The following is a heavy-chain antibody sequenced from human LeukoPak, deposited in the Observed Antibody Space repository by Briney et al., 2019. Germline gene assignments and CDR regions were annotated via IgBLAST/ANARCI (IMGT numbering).Heavy chain of an antibody. Sequence: GGSLRLSCAASGFTFSSYAMSWVRQAPGKGLEWVSAISGSGGSTYYADSVKGRFTISRDNAKNTLFLQMNSLRAEDTAVYYCSRVRASFDYWGQGTLVTVAS. CDR3: SRVRASFDY. V-gene: IGHV3-23*01. CDR1: GFTFSSYA. D-gene: IGHD3-10*01. CDR2: ISGSGGST. J-gene: IGHJ4*02.